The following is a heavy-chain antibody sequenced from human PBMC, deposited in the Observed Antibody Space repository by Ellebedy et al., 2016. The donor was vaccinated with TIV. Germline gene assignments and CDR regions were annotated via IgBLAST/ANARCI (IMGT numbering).Heavy chain of an antibody. CDR3: ARAKRGSYYSAFDI. CDR2: IYSDGST. J-gene: IGHJ3*02. Sequence: GGSLRLSXAASGVNVSSNYMSWVRQAPGKGLEWVSIIYSDGSTYHADSVKGRFTLSRDISKNTLFLQMNSLRAEDTAVYYCARAKRGSYYSAFDIWGQGTMVTVSS. D-gene: IGHD1-26*01. V-gene: IGHV3-53*01. CDR1: GVNVSSNY.